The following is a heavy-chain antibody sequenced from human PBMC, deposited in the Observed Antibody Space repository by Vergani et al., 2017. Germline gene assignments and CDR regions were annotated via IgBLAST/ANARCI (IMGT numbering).Heavy chain of an antibody. CDR1: NDSVSNTFYY. J-gene: IGHJ3*02. Sequence: QVQLQESGPGLVKPSETLSLTCTVSNDSVSNTFYYWGWIRQTPGKGLEWIGSIYYSGGTYYNPSLESRVTMSVDTSKSQFSLKLTSGTATDTAIYFCARGKPFVDFDIWGQGTMITVCS. CDR2: IYYSGGT. D-gene: IGHD5-12*01. V-gene: IGHV4-39*07. CDR3: ARGKPFVDFDI.